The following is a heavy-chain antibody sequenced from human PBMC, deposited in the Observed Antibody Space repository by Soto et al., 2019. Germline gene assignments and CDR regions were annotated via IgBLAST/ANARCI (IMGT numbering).Heavy chain of an antibody. CDR1: GFTFSSYS. CDR2: ISGSSSVI. J-gene: IGHJ5*02. Sequence: EVQLVESGGGLVQPGGSLRLSCAASGFTFSSYSMNWVRQAPGKGPEWLSYISGSSSVIYYSDSVKGRFTISRDNAKNSLYLQMNSLRAEDTAVYYCARARVVYGIPIEFDPWGQGTHVTVSS. V-gene: IGHV3-48*04. D-gene: IGHD2-8*02. CDR3: ARARVVYGIPIEFDP.